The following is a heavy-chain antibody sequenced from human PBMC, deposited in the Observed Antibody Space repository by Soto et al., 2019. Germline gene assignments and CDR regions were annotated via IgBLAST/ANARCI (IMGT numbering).Heavy chain of an antibody. D-gene: IGHD2-2*01. V-gene: IGHV3-64D*06. Sequence: GGSLRLSCSASGFTFSSYAMHWVRQAPGKGLEYVSAISSNGGSTYYADSVKGRFTISRDNSKNTPYLQMSSLRAEDTAGYYCVKVWDIVVVPAAMQLVEGMDVWGQGTTVTVSS. CDR2: ISSNGGST. J-gene: IGHJ6*02. CDR3: VKVWDIVVVPAAMQLVEGMDV. CDR1: GFTFSSYA.